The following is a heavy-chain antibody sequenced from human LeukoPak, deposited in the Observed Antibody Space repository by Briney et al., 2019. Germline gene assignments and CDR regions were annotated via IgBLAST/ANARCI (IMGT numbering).Heavy chain of an antibody. CDR2: INWNGGGR. Sequence: PGGSLGLSCAASGFNFDDYVMTWVRQAPGKGLEWVSGINWNGGGRGYADSVKGRFTISRDNAKNSLYLQMNSLRAEDTAVYYCAREAANYYDSSGKPETRPRRYNWFDPWGQGTLVTVSS. CDR3: AREAANYYDSSGKPETRPRRYNWFDP. D-gene: IGHD3-22*01. J-gene: IGHJ5*02. CDR1: GFNFDDYV. V-gene: IGHV3-20*04.